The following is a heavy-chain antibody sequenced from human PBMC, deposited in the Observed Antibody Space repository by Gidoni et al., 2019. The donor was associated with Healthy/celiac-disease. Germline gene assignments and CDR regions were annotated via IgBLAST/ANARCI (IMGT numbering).Heavy chain of an antibody. CDR2: INGNGGST. D-gene: IGHD3-9*01. CDR3: AREYYDILTGYYNVPNFDY. CDR1: GFTFDDYG. J-gene: IGHJ4*02. Sequence: EVQLVESGGGVVRPGGSLRLSCAASGFTFDDYGMSWVRQAPGKGLGWVSGINGNGGSTGYADSVKGRFTISRDNAKNSLYLQMNSLRAEDTALYYCAREYYDILTGYYNVPNFDYWGQGTLVTVSS. V-gene: IGHV3-20*04.